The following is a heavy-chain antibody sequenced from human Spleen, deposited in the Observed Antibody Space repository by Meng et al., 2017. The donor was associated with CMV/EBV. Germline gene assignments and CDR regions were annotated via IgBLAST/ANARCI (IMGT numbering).Heavy chain of an antibody. J-gene: IGHJ4*02. CDR2: INPNSGGT. Sequence: QVLVEQSEAEVKKPGASVKVSCKASGYTFTDCYIHWVRQAPGQGLEWMGWINPNSGGTNYAQKFQGRVTMTRDTSISTAYMELSRLRSDDTAVYYCARVLYCSGGSCDSSQGYWGQGTLVTVSS. V-gene: IGHV1-2*02. CDR1: GYTFTDCY. D-gene: IGHD2-15*01. CDR3: ARVLYCSGGSCDSSQGY.